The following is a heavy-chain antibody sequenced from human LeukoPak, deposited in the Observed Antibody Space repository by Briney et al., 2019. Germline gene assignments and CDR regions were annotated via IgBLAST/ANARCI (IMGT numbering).Heavy chain of an antibody. CDR1: GFTFSSYG. D-gene: IGHD1-1*01. J-gene: IGHJ5*02. V-gene: IGHV3-30*18. CDR2: ISYDGSNK. CDR3: AKDSTTGTTRRMGYNWFDP. Sequence: PGGSLRLSCAASGFTFSSYGIHWVRQAPGKGLEWVAVISYDGSNKYYADSVKGRFTISRDNSKNTLYLQMNSLRAEDTAVYYCAKDSTTGTTRRMGYNWFDPWGQGTLVTVSS.